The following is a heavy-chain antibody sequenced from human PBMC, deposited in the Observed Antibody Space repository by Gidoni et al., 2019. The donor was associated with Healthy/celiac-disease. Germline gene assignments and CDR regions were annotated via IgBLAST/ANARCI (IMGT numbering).Heavy chain of an antibody. V-gene: IGHV4-34*01. J-gene: IGHJ3*02. Sequence: QVQLQQWGAGLLKPSEPLSLPFAVYGGSFSGYYWSWIRQPPGKGLEWIGEIKHSGSTNYNPSRKSRVTIAVDTSKNQFSRKLSSVTAADTAVYYWARDRGSYFGDAFDIWGQGTMVTVSS. CDR2: IKHSGST. CDR3: ARDRGSYFGDAFDI. D-gene: IGHD1-26*01. CDR1: GGSFSGYY.